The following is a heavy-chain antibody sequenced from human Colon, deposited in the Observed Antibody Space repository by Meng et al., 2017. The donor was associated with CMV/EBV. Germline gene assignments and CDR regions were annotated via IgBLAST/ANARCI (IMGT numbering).Heavy chain of an antibody. Sequence: ASVKVSCKASGYTFTAYYMHWVRQAPGQGLEWMGWINPNGGVTFYAQNFQGRVTLTWDTSITTAYMELSRLTSDDTAVYYCARWGKVETDMVTTDYWGQGTLVTVSS. CDR2: INPNGGVT. CDR3: ARWGKVETDMVTTDY. J-gene: IGHJ4*02. CDR1: GYTFTAYY. D-gene: IGHD5-18*01. V-gene: IGHV1-2*02.